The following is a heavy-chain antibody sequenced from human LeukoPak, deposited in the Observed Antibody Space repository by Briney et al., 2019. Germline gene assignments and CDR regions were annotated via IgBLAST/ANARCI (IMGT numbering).Heavy chain of an antibody. CDR1: GFTFSSYG. V-gene: IGHV3-30*18. CDR3: AKDFYPNYYYYGMDV. CDR2: ISFDGSNK. J-gene: IGHJ6*02. Sequence: GGSLRLSCAASGFTFSSYGMHWVRQAPGRGLEWVAVISFDGSNKYYADSVKGRFTISRDNSKNTLYLQMNSLRAEDTAVYYCAKDFYPNYYYYGMDVWGQGTTVTVSS. D-gene: IGHD3-16*02.